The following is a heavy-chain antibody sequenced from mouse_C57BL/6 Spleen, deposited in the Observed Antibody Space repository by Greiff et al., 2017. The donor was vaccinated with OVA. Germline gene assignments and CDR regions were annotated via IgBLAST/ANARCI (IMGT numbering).Heavy chain of an antibody. CDR3: ARSLYDYDVGYCFDY. CDR2: IHPNSGST. Sequence: QVQLQQPGAELVKPGASVKLSCKASGYTFTSYWMHWVKQRPGQGLEWIGMIHPNSGSTNYNEKFKSKATLTVDKSSSTAYMQLSSLTSEDSAVYYGARSLYDYDVGYCFDYWGQGTTLTVSA. CDR1: GYTFTSYW. V-gene: IGHV1-64*01. D-gene: IGHD2-4*01. J-gene: IGHJ2*01.